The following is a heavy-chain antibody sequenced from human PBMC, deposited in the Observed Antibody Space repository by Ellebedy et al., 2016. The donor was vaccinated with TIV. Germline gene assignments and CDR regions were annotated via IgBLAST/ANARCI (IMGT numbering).Heavy chain of an antibody. Sequence: GESLKISXAASGFTFSNYVMTWVRQAPGKGLEWVSGIFAGGENAYYADSMKGRCTISRDDSKNTLYLQMQRLTHEDSSVYYCAKLIRGVVDSYYYYGVDVWGQGVTVTVSS. CDR1: GFTFSNYV. CDR2: IFAGGENA. J-gene: IGHJ6*02. V-gene: IGHV3-23*01. CDR3: AKLIRGVVDSYYYYGVDV. D-gene: IGHD3-10*01.